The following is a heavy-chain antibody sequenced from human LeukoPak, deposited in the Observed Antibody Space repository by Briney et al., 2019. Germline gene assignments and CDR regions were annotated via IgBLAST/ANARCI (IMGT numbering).Heavy chain of an antibody. CDR2: MYYSGNT. V-gene: IGHV4-39*01. J-gene: IGHJ4*02. D-gene: IGHD6-19*01. Sequence: SETLSLTCTVSGGSISSSTHCWSWVRQPPGKGLEWIGCMYYSGNTYYSSSLKGRVTISVDTSKNQFSLNLRSVTAADTAVYYCARIAVAEDYYFDYWGQGTLVTVSS. CDR3: ARIAVAEDYYFDY. CDR1: GGSISSSTHC.